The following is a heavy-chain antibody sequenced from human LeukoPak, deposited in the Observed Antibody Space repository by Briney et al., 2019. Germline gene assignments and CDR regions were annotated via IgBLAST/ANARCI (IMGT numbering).Heavy chain of an antibody. CDR2: ISGSGGST. V-gene: IGHV3-23*01. J-gene: IGHJ1*01. CDR3: AKDGRPFPAEYFQH. Sequence: GGSLRLSCVASGFPFATFDMSWVRQAPGKGLEWVSTISGSGGSTYYADSVKGRFTISRDNSKNTLYLQMNSLRAEDTAVYYCAKDGRPFPAEYFQHWGQGTLVTVSS. CDR1: GFPFATFD.